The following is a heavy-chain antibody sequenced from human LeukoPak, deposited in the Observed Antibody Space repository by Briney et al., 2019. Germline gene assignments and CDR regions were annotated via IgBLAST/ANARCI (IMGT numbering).Heavy chain of an antibody. CDR1: GFTFSSYA. D-gene: IGHD6-13*01. J-gene: IGHJ4*02. V-gene: IGHV3-64*01. Sequence: GGSLRLSCAASGFTFSSYAMPWVRQAPGKGLEYVSAISSNRGSTYYANSVKGRFTISRDNSKNTLYLQMGSLRAEDMAVYYCARVGSSSWYYFDYWGQGTLVTVSS. CDR3: ARVGSSSWYYFDY. CDR2: ISSNRGST.